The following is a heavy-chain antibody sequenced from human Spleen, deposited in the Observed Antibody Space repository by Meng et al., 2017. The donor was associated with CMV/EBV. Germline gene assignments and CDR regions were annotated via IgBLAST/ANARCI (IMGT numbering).Heavy chain of an antibody. CDR3: ARDSGRAGYNFGLDS. CDR2: IYYSGSA. J-gene: IGHJ4*02. V-gene: IGHV4-31*02. CDR1: GGSRSSGCHV. D-gene: IGHD5-24*01. Sequence: SGGSRSSGCHVWICVRQPPGKGLEWIGYIYYSGSASYNPSLKSRLTISIDTSKNQFSLRLASVTAADTAVYYCARDSGRAGYNFGLDSWGQGTLVTVSS.